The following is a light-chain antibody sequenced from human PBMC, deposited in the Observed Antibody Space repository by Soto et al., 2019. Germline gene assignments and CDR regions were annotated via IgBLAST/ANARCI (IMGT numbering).Light chain of an antibody. Sequence: EIVMTQSPGTLSVSPGERATLSCRASQSVSPNLAWYLQKPGQAPRLLIYGASTRATGIPARFSGSGSGTEFTLTISSLQSEDFALYYCQQYDRWPYTFGQGTKLAIK. CDR3: QQYDRWPYT. CDR2: GAS. V-gene: IGKV3-15*01. J-gene: IGKJ2*01. CDR1: QSVSPN.